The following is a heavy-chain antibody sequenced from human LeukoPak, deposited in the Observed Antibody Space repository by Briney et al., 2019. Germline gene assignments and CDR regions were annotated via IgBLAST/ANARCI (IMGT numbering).Heavy chain of an antibody. V-gene: IGHV1-18*01. CDR1: GYTLTSYG. CDR2: ISAYNGNT. CDR3: ARGGYYDSSGYYSFDY. Sequence: ASVKVSCKASGYTLTSYGISWVRQAPGQGLEWMGWISAYNGNTNYAQKLQGRVTMTTDTSTSTAYMELRSLRSDDTAVYYCARGGYYDSSGYYSFDYWGQGTLVTVSS. J-gene: IGHJ4*02. D-gene: IGHD3-22*01.